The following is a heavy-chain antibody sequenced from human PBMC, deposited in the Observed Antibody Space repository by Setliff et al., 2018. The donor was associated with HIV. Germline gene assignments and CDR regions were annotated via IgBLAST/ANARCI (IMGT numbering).Heavy chain of an antibody. D-gene: IGHD6-19*01. CDR3: ARHTIGVATWSDGFDF. CDR1: GGSISSHY. J-gene: IGHJ4*02. CDR2: VYYSGDT. V-gene: IGHV4-59*11. Sequence: PSETLSLTCSVSGGSISSHYWTWIRQSPGKGLEWIGSVYYSGDTDYNPSLKSRVSTSVDTSKNQFSLKLSSVTAADTAMYYCARHTIGVATWSDGFDFWGQGRLVTVSS.